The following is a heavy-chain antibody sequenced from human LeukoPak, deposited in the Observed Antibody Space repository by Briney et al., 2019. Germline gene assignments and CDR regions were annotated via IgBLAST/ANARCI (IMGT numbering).Heavy chain of an antibody. CDR3: AELGITMIGGV. V-gene: IGHV3-48*01. D-gene: IGHD3-10*02. J-gene: IGHJ6*04. CDR2: ISERGGIT. Sequence: GGSLRLSCAASGFTFSRHSMNWVRQAPGKGLEWISYISERGGITYYADSVKGRFTVSRDNAKNSLYLQMNSLRAEDTAVYYCAELGITMIGGVWGKGTTVTISS. CDR1: GFTFSRHS.